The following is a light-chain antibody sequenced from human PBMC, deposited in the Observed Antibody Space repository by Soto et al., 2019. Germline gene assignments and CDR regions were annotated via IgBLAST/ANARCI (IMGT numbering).Light chain of an antibody. J-gene: IGKJ4*01. CDR2: GTS. CDR1: QNIANY. CDR3: QQSYSTPPT. Sequence: DIQMTQSPSSLSASIRDRVTITCRASQNIANYLNWYQQKPGTAPRLLIYGTSNLQSGVPSRFSGSGSGTDFILTISNLQPEDSATYHCQQSYSTPPTFGGGTKVEI. V-gene: IGKV1-39*01.